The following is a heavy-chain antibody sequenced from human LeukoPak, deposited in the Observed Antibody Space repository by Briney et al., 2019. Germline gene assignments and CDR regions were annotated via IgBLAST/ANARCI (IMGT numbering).Heavy chain of an antibody. V-gene: IGHV3-48*02. CDR2: ISGSSSAI. Sequence: GVSLRLSCAASGFTFSSYSMNWVRQAPGKGLEWVSYISGSSSAIYYADSVKGRFTISRDNAKNSLYLQMDSLRDEDTAVYYCTMDWLVWFGDLSSPPDYWGQGTLVTVSS. J-gene: IGHJ4*02. CDR3: TMDWLVWFGDLSSPPDY. D-gene: IGHD3-10*01. CDR1: GFTFSSYS.